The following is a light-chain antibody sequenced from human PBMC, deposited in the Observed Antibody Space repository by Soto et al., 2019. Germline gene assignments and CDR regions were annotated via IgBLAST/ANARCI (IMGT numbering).Light chain of an antibody. J-gene: IGLJ2*01. Sequence: QSALTQPASVSGSPGQSITISCTGTSSDVGGYNYVSWYQQHPGKAPKLMIYDVSYRPSGVSNRFSGSKSGNTASLTISGHQAEDEADYYCSSYTTISTVVFGGGTKLTVL. CDR1: SSDVGGYNY. CDR2: DVS. CDR3: SSYTTISTVV. V-gene: IGLV2-14*01.